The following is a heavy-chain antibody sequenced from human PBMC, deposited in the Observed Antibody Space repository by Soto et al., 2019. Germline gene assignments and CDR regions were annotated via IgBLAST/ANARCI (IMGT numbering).Heavy chain of an antibody. V-gene: IGHV3-53*04. CDR2: IYSGGST. D-gene: IGHD4-17*01. CDR3: ARSLYGGNYYFDY. Sequence: GGSLRLSCAASGFTVSSNYMSWVRQAPGKGLEWVSVIYSGGSTYYADSVKGRFTISRHNSKNTLYLQMNSLRAEDTAVYYCARSLYGGNYYFDYWGQGTLVTVSS. CDR1: GFTVSSNY. J-gene: IGHJ4*02.